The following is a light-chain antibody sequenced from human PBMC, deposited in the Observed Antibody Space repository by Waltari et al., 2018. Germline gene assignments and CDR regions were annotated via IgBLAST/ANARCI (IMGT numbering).Light chain of an antibody. CDR2: CAS. CDR1: QSVLYSSKIKND. J-gene: IGKJ3*01. CDR3: QQYYSTPLT. V-gene: IGKV4-1*01. Sequence: DIVMTQSPDSLAVSLGERATINCKSSQSVLYSSKIKNDLAWNQEKPGQPPKLLIYCASTRESGVPDRFSGSGSGTDFTLTISSLQAEDVAVYYCQQYYSTPLTFGPGTKVDIK.